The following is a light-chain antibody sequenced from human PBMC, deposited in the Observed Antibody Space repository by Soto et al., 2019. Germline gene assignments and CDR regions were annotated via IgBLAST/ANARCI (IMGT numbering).Light chain of an antibody. V-gene: IGKV3-11*01. CDR1: QSVSSY. CDR3: QQRSNWPPA. Sequence: EIVLTQSPATLSLSPGERATLSCRASQSVSSYLAWYQQKPGQAPRLLIYDASNRATGIPARFIGSWSGTDFTLTISSLEREDFAVYYCQQRSNWPPAVGQGTRREIK. CDR2: DAS. J-gene: IGKJ5*01.